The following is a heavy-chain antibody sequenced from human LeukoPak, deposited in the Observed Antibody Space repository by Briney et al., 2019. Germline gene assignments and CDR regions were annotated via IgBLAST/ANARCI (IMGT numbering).Heavy chain of an antibody. Sequence: GASVKVSCKASGYTFTSYGISWVRQAPGQGLEWMGWISAYNGNTNYAQKLQGRVTMTTDTSTSTAYMELRSLRSDDTAVYYCASSTGGVIGGYYFDYWGQGTLVTVSS. J-gene: IGHJ4*02. CDR1: GYTFTSYG. D-gene: IGHD3-10*01. V-gene: IGHV1-18*01. CDR2: ISAYNGNT. CDR3: ASSTGGVIGGYYFDY.